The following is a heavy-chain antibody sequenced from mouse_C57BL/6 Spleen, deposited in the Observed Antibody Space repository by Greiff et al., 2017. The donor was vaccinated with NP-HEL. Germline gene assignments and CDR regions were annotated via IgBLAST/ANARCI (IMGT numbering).Heavy chain of an antibody. J-gene: IGHJ1*03. CDR2: IDPETGGT. D-gene: IGHD1-1*01. CDR1: GYTFTDYE. CDR3: TRSAFYGSSPSYWYFDV. V-gene: IGHV1-15*01. Sequence: VQLQQSGAELVRPGASVTLSCKASGYTFTDYEMHWVKQTPVHGLEWIGAIDPETGGTAYNQKFKGKAILTADKSSSTAYMELRSLTSEDSAVYYCTRSAFYGSSPSYWYFDVWGTGTTVTVSS.